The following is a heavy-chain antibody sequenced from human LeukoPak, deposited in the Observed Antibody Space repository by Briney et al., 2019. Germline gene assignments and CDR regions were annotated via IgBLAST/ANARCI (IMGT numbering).Heavy chain of an antibody. Sequence: SETLSLTCAVYGGSFSGYYWSWIRQPPGKGLEWIGEINHSGSTNYNPSLKSRVTISVDTPKNQFSLKLSSVTAADTAVYYCARGNGRIYGYGLDYWGQGTLVTVSS. CDR1: GGSFSGYY. CDR3: ARGNGRIYGYGLDY. V-gene: IGHV4-34*01. J-gene: IGHJ4*02. CDR2: INHSGST. D-gene: IGHD5-18*01.